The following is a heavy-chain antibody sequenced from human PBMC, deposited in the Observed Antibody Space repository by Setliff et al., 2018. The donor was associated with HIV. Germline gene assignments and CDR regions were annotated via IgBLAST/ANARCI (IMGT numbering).Heavy chain of an antibody. J-gene: IGHJ4*02. CDR2: INHKGNT. CDR1: GGSFSGFY. Sequence: SETLSLTCAVYGGSFSGFYWGWIRQPPGKGLEWIGEINHKGNTNYNPSLKSRVLLSVDSSKNSLYLQMNSLRAEDTAVYYCARDSYGSGSYPKGGADYWGQGTLVTVSS. D-gene: IGHD3-10*01. V-gene: IGHV4-34*01. CDR3: ARDSYGSGSYPKGGADY.